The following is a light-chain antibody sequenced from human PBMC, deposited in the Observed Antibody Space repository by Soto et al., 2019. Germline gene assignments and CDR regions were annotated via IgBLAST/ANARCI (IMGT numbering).Light chain of an antibody. V-gene: IGKV3-15*01. J-gene: IGKJ1*01. Sequence: EIVMTRSPATLSVSPGESAALSCRASQSVSSNFAWYQQKPGQAPRLLIYGASTRATGIPARVSGSGSGTYFTLTISSLQPEDFAIYYCQQYDNWPRTFCQGTNVDIK. CDR3: QQYDNWPRT. CDR1: QSVSSN. CDR2: GAS.